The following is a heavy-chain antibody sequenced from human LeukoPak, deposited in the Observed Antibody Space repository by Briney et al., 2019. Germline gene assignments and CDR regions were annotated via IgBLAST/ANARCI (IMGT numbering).Heavy chain of an antibody. Sequence: GGSLRLSCAASGFTFSSYWMHWVRQAPGKGLVWVSRINSDGSTTNYADSVKGRFTISRDNAKNTLFLQMNSLRAEDTAVYYCALPPTPYYYYGMDVWGQGTTVTVSS. V-gene: IGHV3-74*01. CDR2: INSDGSTT. D-gene: IGHD2-15*01. J-gene: IGHJ6*02. CDR1: GFTFSSYW. CDR3: ALPPTPYYYYGMDV.